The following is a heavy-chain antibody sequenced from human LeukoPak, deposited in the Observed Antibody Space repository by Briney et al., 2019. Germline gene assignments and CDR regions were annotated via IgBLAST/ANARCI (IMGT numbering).Heavy chain of an antibody. V-gene: IGHV3-23*01. CDR2: ISSAGGST. J-gene: IGHJ4*02. D-gene: IGHD5-24*01. CDR3: ATSEMAARKGHHY. CDR1: GFTFSTYA. Sequence: AGSLTLTCAASGFTFSTYAMSWVRLPPGKGLEWVSAISSAGGSTYYADSVKGRFTIFRDSSKSTLFLQMNSLRAEDTAVYYCATSEMAARKGHHYWGQGTLVTVSS.